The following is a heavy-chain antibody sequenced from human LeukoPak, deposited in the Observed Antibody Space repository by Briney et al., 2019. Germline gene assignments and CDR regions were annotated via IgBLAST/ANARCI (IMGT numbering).Heavy chain of an antibody. CDR1: GYTFTDYY. CDR2: MNPNSGNT. J-gene: IGHJ4*02. CDR3: ARGRLVVGATTFDY. Sequence: ASVKVSCKASGYTFTDYYIHWVRQAPGQGLEWMGWMNPNSGNTGYAQKFQGRVTMTRNTSISTAYMELSSLRSEDTAVYYCARGRLVVGATTFDYWGQGTLVTVSS. V-gene: IGHV1-8*02. D-gene: IGHD1-26*01.